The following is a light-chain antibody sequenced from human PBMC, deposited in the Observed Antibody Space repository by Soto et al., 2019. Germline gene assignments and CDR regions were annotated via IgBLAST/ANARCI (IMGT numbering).Light chain of an antibody. CDR3: QQYNNWPWT. CDR2: SAS. Sequence: EIVRTQSPATLSVSPGGRATLSCRASQSISDTLAWYQQKPGQAPRLLIYSASRRATGFPGRFSGSGSGTDFTLTISSLQSEDLAVYYCQQYNNWPWTFGQGTKVDIK. V-gene: IGKV3-15*01. J-gene: IGKJ1*01. CDR1: QSISDT.